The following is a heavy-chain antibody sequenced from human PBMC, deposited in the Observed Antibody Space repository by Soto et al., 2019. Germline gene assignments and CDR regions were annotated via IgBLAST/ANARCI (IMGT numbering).Heavy chain of an antibody. CDR1: GYASSQFY. V-gene: IGHV1-2*04. D-gene: IGHD4-17*01. J-gene: IGHJ6*03. CDR3: ARESGGTTATLDYYYFYMDV. CDR2: INPNSGRT. Sequence: QVQLVRSGAEVKKPGASMKVSCKPSGYASSQFYIHGMRRAPGQGLEWMGWINPNSGRTKFVKNFQGWVTMTRDTSIKTVYMELSGPKSDATAVYYCARESGGTTATLDYYYFYMDVWGKGTTVTVSS.